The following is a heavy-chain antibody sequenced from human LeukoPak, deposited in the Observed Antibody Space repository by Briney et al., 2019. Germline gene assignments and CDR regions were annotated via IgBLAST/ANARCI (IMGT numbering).Heavy chain of an antibody. D-gene: IGHD6-25*01. Sequence: PSETLSLTCAVYGGSFSGYYWSWIRQPPGKGLEWIGEINHSGSTNYNPSLKSRVTISVDTSKNQFSLKLSSVTAADTAVYYCARRPPRGTYFDYWGQGTVVTVSS. CDR2: INHSGST. J-gene: IGHJ4*02. V-gene: IGHV4-34*01. CDR1: GGSFSGYY. CDR3: ARRPPRGTYFDY.